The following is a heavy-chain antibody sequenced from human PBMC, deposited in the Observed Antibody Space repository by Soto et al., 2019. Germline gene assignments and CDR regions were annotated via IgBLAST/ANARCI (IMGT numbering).Heavy chain of an antibody. J-gene: IGHJ5*02. CDR3: ATANWSHHYFDP. D-gene: IGHD1-1*01. V-gene: IGHV4-34*01. CDR2: INHSGSP. CDR1: GGSFSGCY. Sequence: PSETLSLTCAVYGGSFSGCYWSWLRQPPGKGLEWIGEINHSGSPNYNPSLKSRVTISVDTPKNQFSLKMTSVTAADTAVYYCATANWSHHYFDPWGQGTLVTVSS.